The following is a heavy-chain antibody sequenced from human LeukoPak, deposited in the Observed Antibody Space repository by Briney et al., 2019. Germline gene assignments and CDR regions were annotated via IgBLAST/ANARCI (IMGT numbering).Heavy chain of an antibody. J-gene: IGHJ4*02. D-gene: IGHD4-23*01. CDR1: GFSFSSYG. CDR2: VYNDGGLP. Sequence: PGGSLRLSCTASGFSFSSYGMYWVRQAPGKGLEWVALVYNDGGLPNYLDSVRGRFTISRDNSKNTLYLQMNSLRVEDTAVYYCAKGHFIGNSEFLDNRGQGTLVSVSP. V-gene: IGHV3-33*06. CDR3: AKGHFIGNSEFLDN.